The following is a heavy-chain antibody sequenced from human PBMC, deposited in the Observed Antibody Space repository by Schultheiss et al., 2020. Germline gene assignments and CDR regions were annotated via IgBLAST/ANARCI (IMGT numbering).Heavy chain of an antibody. CDR2: IYYSGST. CDR1: GGSVSSGSYY. D-gene: IGHD6-13*01. J-gene: IGHJ4*02. Sequence: SQTLSLTCAVYGGSVSSGSYYWNWIRQPPGKGLEWIGYIYYSGSTNYNPSLKSRVTISVDTSKNQFSLKLSSVTAADTAVYYCTREGKESWYRRAWDYWGQGTLVTVSS. V-gene: IGHV4-61*01. CDR3: TREGKESWYRRAWDY.